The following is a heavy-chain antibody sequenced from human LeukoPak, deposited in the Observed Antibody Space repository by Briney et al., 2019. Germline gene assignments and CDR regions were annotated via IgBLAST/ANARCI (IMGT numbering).Heavy chain of an antibody. J-gene: IGHJ4*02. V-gene: IGHV3-21*01. CDR3: ARDGYDSSGYAVDY. D-gene: IGHD3-22*01. CDR2: ISSSSSYI. CDR1: GFTFSSYS. Sequence: KAGGSLRLSCAASGFTFSSYSMNWVRQAPGKGLEWVSSISSSSSYIYYADSVKGRFTISRDNAKNSLYLQMNSLRAEDTAVYYCARDGYDSSGYAVDYWGQGTLVTVSS.